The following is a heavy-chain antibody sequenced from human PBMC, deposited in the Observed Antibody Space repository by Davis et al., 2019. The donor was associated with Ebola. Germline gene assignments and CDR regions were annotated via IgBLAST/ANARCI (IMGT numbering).Heavy chain of an antibody. Sequence: GESLKISCAASGFTFSSYSMNWVRQAPGKGLEWVSSISTSSSPIYYADSVKGRFTISRDNAKNSLYLQMNSLRDEDTAVYYCARDQGAIAARPSAFDMWGQGTMVTVSS. V-gene: IGHV3-48*02. J-gene: IGHJ3*02. D-gene: IGHD6-6*01. CDR2: ISTSSSPI. CDR3: ARDQGAIAARPSAFDM. CDR1: GFTFSSYS.